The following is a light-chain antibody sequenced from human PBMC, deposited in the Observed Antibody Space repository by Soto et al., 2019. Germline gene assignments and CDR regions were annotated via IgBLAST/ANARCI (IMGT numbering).Light chain of an antibody. V-gene: IGKV1-39*01. Sequence: DIRMYHSPSSLSATIEDRVTITCRASQSISSYLNWYQQKPGKAPKLLIYAASSLQSGVPSRFSGSGSGTDFTLTISSLQPEDFATYYCQQYNSYSFGQGSMV. J-gene: IGKJ1*01. CDR1: QSISSY. CDR3: QQYNSYS. CDR2: AAS.